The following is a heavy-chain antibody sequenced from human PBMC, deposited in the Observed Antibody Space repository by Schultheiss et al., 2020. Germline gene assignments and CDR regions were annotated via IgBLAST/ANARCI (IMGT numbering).Heavy chain of an antibody. D-gene: IGHD3-9*01. V-gene: IGHV2-5*02. CDR3: AHKGLEVRYFDWPRDAFDI. Sequence: SGPTLVKPTQTLTLTCTFSGFSLSTSGVGVGWIRQPPGKALEWLALIYWDDDKRYSPSLKSRLTITKDTSKNQVVLTMTNMDPVDTATYYCAHKGLEVRYFDWPRDAFDIWGQGTMVTVSS. CDR1: GFSLSTSGVG. J-gene: IGHJ3*02. CDR2: IYWDDDK.